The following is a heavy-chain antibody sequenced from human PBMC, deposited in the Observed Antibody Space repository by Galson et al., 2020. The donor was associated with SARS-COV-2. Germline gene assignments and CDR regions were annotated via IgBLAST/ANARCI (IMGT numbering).Heavy chain of an antibody. CDR3: ATGPPIGRDLFDP. CDR2: FDPEDGQT. V-gene: IGHV1-24*01. D-gene: IGHD3-3*01. CDR1: GYTLPQFS. J-gene: IGHJ5*02. Sequence: ASEKVSCKVSGYTLPQFSMHWVRQAPGKGLESMGGFDPEDGQTLYAQKFQGRVTMTEATSTDTPYMELSSLRSEDTAVYYCATGPPIGRDLFDPWGRGTLVTVSS.